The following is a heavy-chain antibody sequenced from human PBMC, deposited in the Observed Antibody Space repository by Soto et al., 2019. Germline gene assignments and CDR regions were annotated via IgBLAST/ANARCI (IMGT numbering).Heavy chain of an antibody. CDR2: IIPIFGTP. V-gene: IGHV1-69*13. CDR3: ARPTLEYYYDNNGYSSDY. Sequence: SVKVSCKASGGTFSTYVITWVRQAPGQGLEWMGGIIPIFGTPHYAQKFQGRVTITADESTSTAYMELSSLRSDDTAVYYCARPTLEYYYDNNGYSSDYWGQGTLVTVSS. J-gene: IGHJ4*02. CDR1: GGTFSTYV. D-gene: IGHD3-22*01.